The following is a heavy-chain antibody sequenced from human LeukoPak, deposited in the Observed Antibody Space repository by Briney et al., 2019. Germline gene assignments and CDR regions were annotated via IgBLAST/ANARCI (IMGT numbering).Heavy chain of an antibody. J-gene: IGHJ4*02. V-gene: IGHV4-59*01. CDR1: GGSISSYY. Sequence: SETLSLTCTVSGGSISSYYWSWIRQPPGKGLEWLGYIYYSGSTNYNPSLKSRVTISVDTSKNQFSLKLSSVTAADTAVYYCARGGGDTAMANFDYWGQGTLVTVSS. CDR3: ARGGGDTAMANFDY. CDR2: IYYSGST. D-gene: IGHD5-18*01.